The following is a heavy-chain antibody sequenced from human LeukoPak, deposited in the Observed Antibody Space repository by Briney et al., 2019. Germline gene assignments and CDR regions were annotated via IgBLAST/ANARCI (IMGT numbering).Heavy chain of an antibody. CDR3: AKEPEELLWFGELSDY. D-gene: IGHD3-10*01. CDR1: GFTFSSYG. CDR2: ISYDGSNK. Sequence: PGRSLRLSCAASGFTFSSYGMHWVRQAPGKGLEWVAVISYDGSNKYYADSVKGRFTISRDNSKNTLYLQMNSLRAEDTAVCYCAKEPEELLWFGELSDYWGQGTLVTVSS. J-gene: IGHJ4*02. V-gene: IGHV3-30*18.